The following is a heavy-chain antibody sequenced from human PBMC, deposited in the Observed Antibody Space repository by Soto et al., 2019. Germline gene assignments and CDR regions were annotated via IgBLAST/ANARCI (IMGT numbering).Heavy chain of an antibody. V-gene: IGHV3-48*04. D-gene: IGHD2-2*01. J-gene: IGHJ4*02. CDR1: GLTFSGYN. CDR3: AREIVVARGASYFDY. CDR2: ISSSSSTK. Sequence: GGSLRLSCAASGLTFSGYNMNWVRQAPGKGMEWVSYISSSSSTKYYADSVKGRFTISRDNAKNSLYLLMNSLRAEDTAVYYFAREIVVARGASYFDYWGPGTLVTVSS.